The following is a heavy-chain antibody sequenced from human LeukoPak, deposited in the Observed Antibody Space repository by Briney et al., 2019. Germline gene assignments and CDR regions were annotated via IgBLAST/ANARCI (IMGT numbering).Heavy chain of an antibody. CDR2: INPNSGGT. J-gene: IGHJ4*02. CDR3: ARARWQLVPYFDS. Sequence: ASVKVSCKASGYTFTDYYMRWVRQAPGQGLEWMGGINPNSGGTNFAQKFQGRVAMTRDTSISTAYLELGSLRSDDTAVYFCARARWQLVPYFDSWGQGTLVTVSS. V-gene: IGHV1-2*02. CDR1: GYTFTDYY. D-gene: IGHD6-6*01.